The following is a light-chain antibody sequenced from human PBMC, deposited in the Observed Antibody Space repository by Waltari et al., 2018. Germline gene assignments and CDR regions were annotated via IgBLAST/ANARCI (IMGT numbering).Light chain of an antibody. J-gene: IGLJ1*01. CDR3: CSYAGSTTFYV. CDR1: SSDVGNYSF. V-gene: IGLV2-23*01. CDR2: EGS. Sequence: QSALTQPASVSGSPGQSITISCTGPSSDVGNYSFFSWYQQHPGKAPKLMIYEGSKRPSGVSNRFSGSKSGNTASLTISGLQAEDEADYYCCSYAGSTTFYVFGTETKVTVL.